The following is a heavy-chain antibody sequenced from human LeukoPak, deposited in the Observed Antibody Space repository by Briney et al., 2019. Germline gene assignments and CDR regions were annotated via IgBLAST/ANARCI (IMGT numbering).Heavy chain of an antibody. CDR2: INADGSRT. CDR3: ARGSVTKGYFYYMDV. Sequence: GRSLRLSCAASGFTFSSYWMRWVRQAPGKGLVWVSCINADGSRTNYADSVKGRFTISRDNGKNTLYLQMNSLRADDTAVYYSARGSVTKGYFYYMDVWGKGTTVSVSS. J-gene: IGHJ6*03. D-gene: IGHD4-17*01. V-gene: IGHV3-74*01. CDR1: GFTFSSYW.